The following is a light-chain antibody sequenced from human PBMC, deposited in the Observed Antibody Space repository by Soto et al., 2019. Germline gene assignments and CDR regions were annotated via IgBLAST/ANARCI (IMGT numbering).Light chain of an antibody. CDR3: QTWGTGIRWV. CDR2: LNSDGSH. Sequence: QSVLTRSPSASASLGASVKLTCTLSSGHSSYAIAWHQQQPEKGPRYLMKLNSDGSHSKGDGIPDRFSSSSSGAERYLTISTFQSEDEADYYCQTWGTGIRWVFGRGTKLTVL. J-gene: IGLJ3*02. V-gene: IGLV4-69*01. CDR1: SGHSSYA.